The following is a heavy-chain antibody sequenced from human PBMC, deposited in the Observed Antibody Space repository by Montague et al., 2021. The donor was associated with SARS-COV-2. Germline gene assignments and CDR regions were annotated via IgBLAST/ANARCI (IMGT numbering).Heavy chain of an antibody. CDR3: ARGLTDVTVILVFVGASLYFDS. D-gene: IGHD3-22*01. J-gene: IGHJ4*02. CDR2: RYQNGAT. CDR1: GFSISSGYY. V-gene: IGHV4-38-2*02. Sequence: SETLSLTCSVSGFSISSGYYWGWIRQTPGKGLEWIGSRYQNGATYYSPSLKRPVTILLDTSKNQFSLKLSSLTAADTAVYYCARGLTDVTVILVFVGASLYFDSWGQGALVTVSS.